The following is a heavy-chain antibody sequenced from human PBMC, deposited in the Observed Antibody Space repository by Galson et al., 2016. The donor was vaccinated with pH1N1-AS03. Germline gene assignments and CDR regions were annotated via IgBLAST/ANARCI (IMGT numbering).Heavy chain of an antibody. V-gene: IGHV3-23*01. CDR2: LSSDGGDA. CDR3: ARRDAFLPFDY. Sequence: SLRLSCAASRFIFSSYQMSWVRQAPGKGLEWVSSLSSDGGDAYYADSVKGRFTISRDNSRDTQYVQMNSLRADDTALYYCARRDAFLPFDYWGQGTLVTVSS. J-gene: IGHJ4*02. CDR1: RFIFSSYQ.